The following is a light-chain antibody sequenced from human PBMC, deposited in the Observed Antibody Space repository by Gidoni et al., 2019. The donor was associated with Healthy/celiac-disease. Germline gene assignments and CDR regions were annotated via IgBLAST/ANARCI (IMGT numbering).Light chain of an antibody. CDR3: QQYNNWPYHGT. Sequence: EIVMTQSTATLSVSPGERATLSCRDSQSVSSNLAWYQQKPGQAPRLLIYGSSTRATGIPARFSGSGSGTEFTLTISSLQSEDFAVYYCQQYNNWPYHGTFGQGTKVEIK. CDR1: QSVSSN. J-gene: IGKJ1*01. V-gene: IGKV3-15*01. CDR2: GSS.